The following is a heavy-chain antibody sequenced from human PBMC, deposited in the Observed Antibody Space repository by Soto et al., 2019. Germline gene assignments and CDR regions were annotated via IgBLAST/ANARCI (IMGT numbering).Heavy chain of an antibody. V-gene: IGHV3-9*01. Sequence: EVQLVESGGGLVQPGRSLRLSCAASGFTFDDYAMHWVRQAPGKGLEWVAGISWNSGSIGYADSVKGRFTISRDNAKNSLYLPLDSLRAEDAALYYCAMGGRAEAGLGDDAFDILGQGTLVPVSS. CDR2: ISWNSGSI. D-gene: IGHD6-13*01. CDR1: GFTFDDYA. CDR3: AMGGRAEAGLGDDAFDI. J-gene: IGHJ3*02.